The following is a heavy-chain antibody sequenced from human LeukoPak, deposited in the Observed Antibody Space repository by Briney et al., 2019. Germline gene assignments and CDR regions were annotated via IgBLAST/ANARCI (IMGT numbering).Heavy chain of an antibody. CDR1: GGSISSYY. J-gene: IGHJ3*02. Sequence: SETLSLTCTVSGGSISSYYWSWIRQPPGKGLEWIGYIYYSGSTNYNPSLKSRVTISVDTSKNQFSLKLSSVTAADTAVYYCARVVGAFDAFDIWGQGTMVTVSS. CDR3: ARVVGAFDAFDI. CDR2: IYYSGST. V-gene: IGHV4-59*08. D-gene: IGHD2-15*01.